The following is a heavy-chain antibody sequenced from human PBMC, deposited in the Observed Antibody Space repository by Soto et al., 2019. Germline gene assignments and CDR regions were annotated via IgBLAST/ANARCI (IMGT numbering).Heavy chain of an antibody. CDR3: ARSAGGYIVLGPADYYYGMDV. Sequence: SETLCLTCTVSGGYISSYYWRWIRQPPGKGLEWIGYIYYSESTNYNPSLKSRVIISVGTSNNQFSLRLSSVTAADTAVYYCARSAGGYIVLGPADYYYGMDVWGQGTTVTGSS. CDR1: GGYISSYY. CDR2: IYYSEST. D-gene: IGHD2-2*01. V-gene: IGHV4-59*01. J-gene: IGHJ6*02.